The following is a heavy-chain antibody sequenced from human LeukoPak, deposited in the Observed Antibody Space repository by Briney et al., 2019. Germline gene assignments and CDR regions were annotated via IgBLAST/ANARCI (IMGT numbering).Heavy chain of an antibody. CDR1: GFSITDHH. Sequence: QTGGSLRLSCAGAGFSITDHHMDWVRQAPGKGLEWIGRSATTKPNSCTTQYAASVRGRFTISRDDSQNSLYLHLNSLKTEDTAVYYCVRVVTTESGWYHFDNWGLGTLVTVSS. D-gene: IGHD6-13*01. CDR3: VRVVTTESGWYHFDN. V-gene: IGHV3-72*01. CDR2: SATTKPNSCTT. J-gene: IGHJ4*02.